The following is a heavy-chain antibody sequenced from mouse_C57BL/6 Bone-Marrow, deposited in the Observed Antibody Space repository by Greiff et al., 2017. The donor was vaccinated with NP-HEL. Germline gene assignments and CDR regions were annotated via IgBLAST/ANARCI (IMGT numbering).Heavy chain of an antibody. Sequence: QVQLKQPGAELVRPGSSVKLSCKASGYTFTSYWMDWVKQRPGQGLEWIGNIYPSDSETHYNQKFKDKATLTVDKSSSTAYMQLSSLTSEDSAVYYCASGWLDFDYWGQGTTLTVSS. CDR1: GYTFTSYW. J-gene: IGHJ2*01. D-gene: IGHD2-3*01. CDR2: IYPSDSET. V-gene: IGHV1-61*01. CDR3: ASGWLDFDY.